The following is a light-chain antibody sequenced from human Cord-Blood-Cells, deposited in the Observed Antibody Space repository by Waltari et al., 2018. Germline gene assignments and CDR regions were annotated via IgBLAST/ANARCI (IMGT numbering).Light chain of an antibody. V-gene: IGKV3-20*01. CDR2: GAS. J-gene: IGKJ1*01. Sequence: EIVLTQSPGTLSLSPGERATLSCRASQSVSSSYLAWYQQKPGQAPRPLIYGASSRATGIPDMFSGSGSGTDVTLTISRLGPEDFAVYYCQQYGSSPQTFGQGTKVEIK. CDR1: QSVSSSY. CDR3: QQYGSSPQT.